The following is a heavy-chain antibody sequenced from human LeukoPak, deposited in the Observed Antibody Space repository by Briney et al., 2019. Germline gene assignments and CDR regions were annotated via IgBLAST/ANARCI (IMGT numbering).Heavy chain of an antibody. V-gene: IGHV4-61*02. D-gene: IGHD6-6*01. CDR2: IYSSGNT. J-gene: IGHJ4*02. CDR3: ARGIAARGRFDY. CDR1: GGSISSGSYF. Sequence: SETLSLTCTVSGGSISSGSYFWIWIRQPAGRGLEWIGRIYSSGNTNYNPSLKSRVTISVDTSKNQFSLKLSSVTAADTAVYYCARGIAARGRFDYWGQGTLVTVSS.